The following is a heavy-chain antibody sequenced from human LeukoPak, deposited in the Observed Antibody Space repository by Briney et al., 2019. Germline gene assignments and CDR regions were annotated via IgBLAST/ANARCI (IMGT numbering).Heavy chain of an antibody. D-gene: IGHD1-26*01. CDR3: ARREWELPKGDY. V-gene: IGHV1-69*04. J-gene: IGHJ4*02. Sequence: SVKVSCKASGGTFSSYAISWVRQAPGQGLEWMGRIIPMYGIANHAQKFQGRVTITADKSTSTAYMELSSLRSEDTAVYYCARREWELPKGDYWGQGTLVTVSS. CDR1: GGTFSSYA. CDR2: IIPMYGIA.